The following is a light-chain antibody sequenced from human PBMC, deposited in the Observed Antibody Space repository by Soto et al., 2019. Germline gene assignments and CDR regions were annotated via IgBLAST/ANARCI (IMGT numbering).Light chain of an antibody. Sequence: TPPPSTLSLSAWELATHSFRASQTVSSYLNWYQQKPGKAPKLLIYAASSLQSGVPSRFSGSGSGTDFTLTISSLQPEDFATYYCQQSYTTPRTFGQGTKVDIK. CDR2: AAS. V-gene: IGKV1-39*01. J-gene: IGKJ1*01. CDR3: QQSYTTPRT. CDR1: QTVSSY.